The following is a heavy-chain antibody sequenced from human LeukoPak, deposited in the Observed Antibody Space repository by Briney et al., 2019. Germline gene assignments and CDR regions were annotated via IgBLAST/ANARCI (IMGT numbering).Heavy chain of an antibody. J-gene: IGHJ4*02. CDR2: FDPEDGET. V-gene: IGHV1-24*01. Sequence: ASVKVSCKVSGYTLTELSMHWVRQAPGKGLEWMGGFDPEDGETIYAQKFQGRVTMTEDTSTDTAYMELSSLRSEDTAVYYCATVTQVRPACFDYWGQGTLATVSS. CDR1: GYTLTELS. CDR3: ATVTQVRPACFDY.